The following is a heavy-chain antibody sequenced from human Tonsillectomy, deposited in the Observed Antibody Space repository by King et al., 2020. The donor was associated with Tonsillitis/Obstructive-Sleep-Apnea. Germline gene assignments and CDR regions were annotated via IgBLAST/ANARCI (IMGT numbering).Heavy chain of an antibody. Sequence: VQLVQSGAEVKKPGSSVKVSCKASGGTFSSYAISWVRQAPGQGLEWMGGIIPIFGTANYAQKFQGRVTITADESTSTAYMELSSLRSEDTAVYYCAIARESSSSFFFGYMDVWGKGTTVTVSS. CDR3: AIARESSSSFFFGYMDV. CDR1: GGTFSSYA. D-gene: IGHD6-6*01. CDR2: IIPIFGTA. J-gene: IGHJ6*03. V-gene: IGHV1-69*12.